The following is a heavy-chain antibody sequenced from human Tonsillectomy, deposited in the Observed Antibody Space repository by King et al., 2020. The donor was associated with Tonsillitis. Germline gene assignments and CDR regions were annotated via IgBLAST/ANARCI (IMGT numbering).Heavy chain of an antibody. Sequence: VQLVESGGGLVQPGGSLRLSCAASGFTFSSYSINWVRQAPGKGLEWVSYISSSSSTIYYADSVKGRFTISRDNAKNSLYLQMNSPRDEDTAVYYCAREIVVVPAVSYFDYWGQGTLVTVSS. CDR2: ISSSSSTI. CDR3: AREIVVVPAVSYFDY. CDR1: GFTFSSYS. V-gene: IGHV3-48*02. D-gene: IGHD2-2*01. J-gene: IGHJ4*02.